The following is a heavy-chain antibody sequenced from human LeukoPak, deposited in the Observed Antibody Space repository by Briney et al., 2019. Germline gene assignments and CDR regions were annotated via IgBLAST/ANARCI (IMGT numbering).Heavy chain of an antibody. CDR1: GGSFSGYY. CDR3: ARRKAYYDILTGYYRTPFDY. V-gene: IGHV4-34*01. CDR2: INHSGST. J-gene: IGHJ4*02. D-gene: IGHD3-9*01. Sequence: PSETLSLTCAVYGGSFSGYYWSWIRQPPGKGLEWIGEINHSGSTNYNPSLKSRVTISVDTSKNQFSLKLSSVTAADTAVYYCARRKAYYDILTGYYRTPFDYWGQGTLVTVSS.